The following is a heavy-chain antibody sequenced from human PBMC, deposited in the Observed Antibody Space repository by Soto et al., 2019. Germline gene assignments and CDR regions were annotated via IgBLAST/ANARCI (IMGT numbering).Heavy chain of an antibody. CDR2: INSDGSST. D-gene: IGHD6-13*01. CDR3: ARETLGYSSSWYYYYYGMDV. Sequence: GGSLRLSCAASGFTFSSYWMHWVRQAPGKGLVWVSRINSDGSSTSYADFVKGRFTISRDNAKNTLYLQMNSLRAEDTAVYYCARETLGYSSSWYYYYYGMDVWGQGTTVTVSS. CDR1: GFTFSSYW. J-gene: IGHJ6*02. V-gene: IGHV3-74*01.